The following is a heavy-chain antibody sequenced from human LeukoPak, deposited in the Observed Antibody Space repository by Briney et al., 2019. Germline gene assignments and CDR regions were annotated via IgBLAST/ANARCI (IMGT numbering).Heavy chain of an antibody. V-gene: IGHV3-30*18. CDR1: GFTFSSYG. Sequence: PGRSLRLSCAASGFTFSSYGMHWVRQAPGKGLEWVAVISYDGSNKYYADSVKGRFTISRDNSKNTLYLQMNSLRAEDTAVYYCAKDSVLRYFDWSSGYGMDVWGQGTTVTVSS. D-gene: IGHD3-9*01. CDR2: ISYDGSNK. CDR3: AKDSVLRYFDWSSGYGMDV. J-gene: IGHJ6*02.